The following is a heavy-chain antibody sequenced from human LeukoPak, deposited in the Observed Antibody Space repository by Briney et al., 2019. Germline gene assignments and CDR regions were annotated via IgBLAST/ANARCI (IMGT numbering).Heavy chain of an antibody. CDR2: IFYSGTT. CDR3: ARDSPYSSVLSRGGFDY. J-gene: IGHJ4*02. Sequence: SETLSLTCTVSGGSIGSYYWSWIRQPPGKGLEWIGYIFYSGTTNHNPSLKSRVTISLDTSKNQFSLNLTSVTAADTAVYYCARDSPYSSVLSRGGFDYWGQGTLVTVSS. V-gene: IGHV4-59*01. D-gene: IGHD3-22*01. CDR1: GGSIGSYY.